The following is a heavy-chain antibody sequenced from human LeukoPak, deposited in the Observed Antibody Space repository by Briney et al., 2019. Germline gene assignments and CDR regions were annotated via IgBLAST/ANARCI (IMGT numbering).Heavy chain of an antibody. D-gene: IGHD3-22*01. CDR1: GYTFTSNY. J-gene: IGHJ4*02. CDR3: ARDVISYYYDSSGSPIGSHFDY. CDR2: INPSGGST. Sequence: ASVKVSCKASGYTFTSNYIHWLRQAPGQGLEWMGLINPSGGSTSHAQKFQGRVTMTRDTSTSTVYMELSSLRSEDTAVYYCARDVISYYYDSSGSPIGSHFDYWGQGTLVTVSS. V-gene: IGHV1-46*01.